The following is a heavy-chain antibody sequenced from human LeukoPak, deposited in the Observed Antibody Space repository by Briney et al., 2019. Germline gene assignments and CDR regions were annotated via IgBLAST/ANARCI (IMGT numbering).Heavy chain of an antibody. CDR2: MNPNSGNT. CDR3: ARLQTTVTTRFLDV. V-gene: IGHV1-8*01. Sequence: GASVKVSCKASGYTFTSYDINWVRQATGQGLEWMGWMNPNSGNTGYAQKFQGRVTMTRNTSISTAYMELSSLRSEDTAVYYCARLQTTVTTRFLDVWGKGTTVTVPS. D-gene: IGHD4-17*01. J-gene: IGHJ6*04. CDR1: GYTFTSYD.